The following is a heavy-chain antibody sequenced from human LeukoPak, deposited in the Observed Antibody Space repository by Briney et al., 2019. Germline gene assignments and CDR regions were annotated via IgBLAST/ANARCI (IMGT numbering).Heavy chain of an antibody. J-gene: IGHJ6*02. CDR3: ARYYYDSSGYPLYYGMDV. D-gene: IGHD3-22*01. V-gene: IGHV3-11*01. Sequence: GGSLRLSCAASGFTFSDYYMSWIRQAPGKGLEWVSYISSSGSTVYYADSVKGRFTISRDNAKNSLYLQMNSLRAEDTAVYYCARYYYDSSGYPLYYGMDVWGQGTTVTVSS. CDR2: ISSSGSTV. CDR1: GFTFSDYY.